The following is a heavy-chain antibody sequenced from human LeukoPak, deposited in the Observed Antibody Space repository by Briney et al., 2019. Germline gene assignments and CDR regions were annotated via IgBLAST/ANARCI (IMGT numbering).Heavy chain of an antibody. Sequence: GRSLRLSCAASGFTFSSYAMHWVRQAPSKGLEWVAVISYDGSNKYYADSVKGRFTISRDNSKYTLYLQMNSLRAEDTAVYYCARSELDYGDYFDYWGQGTLVTVSS. D-gene: IGHD4-17*01. CDR3: ARSELDYGDYFDY. CDR1: GFTFSSYA. J-gene: IGHJ4*02. V-gene: IGHV3-30-3*01. CDR2: ISYDGSNK.